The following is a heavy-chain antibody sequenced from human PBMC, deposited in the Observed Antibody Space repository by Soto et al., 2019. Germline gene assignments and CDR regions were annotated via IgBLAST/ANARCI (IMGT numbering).Heavy chain of an antibody. CDR2: ISSSGSTI. Sequence: GGSLRLSCAASGLAFSDPYMSWIRQAPGKGPEWISYISSSGSTIYYADSVKGRFTISRDNAKKSLYLQMDSLTADDTAVYYCARGGASVTTQFDYWGQGTQVTVSS. J-gene: IGHJ4*02. CDR3: ARGGASVTTQFDY. V-gene: IGHV3-11*01. D-gene: IGHD4-17*01. CDR1: GLAFSDPY.